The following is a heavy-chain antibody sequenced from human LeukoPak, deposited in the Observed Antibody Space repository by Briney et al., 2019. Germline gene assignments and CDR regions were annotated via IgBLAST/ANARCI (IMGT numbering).Heavy chain of an antibody. J-gene: IGHJ4*02. D-gene: IGHD4-17*01. V-gene: IGHV1-8*03. CDR2: INPNTGDR. CDR1: GYTFTNYH. CDR3: ARTTSLTASGYDY. Sequence: ASLKVSCKASGYTFTNYHINWVRQAPGQGLEWMGWINPNTGDRGYAQKFQGRVSISSDTSISTAYMELGSPRYDDTAVYFCARTTSLTASGYDYWGQGTLVTVSS.